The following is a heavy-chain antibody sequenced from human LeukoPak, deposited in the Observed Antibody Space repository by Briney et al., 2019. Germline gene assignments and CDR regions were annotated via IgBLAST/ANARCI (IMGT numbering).Heavy chain of an antibody. D-gene: IGHD6-19*01. J-gene: IGHJ1*01. CDR2: IYYSGST. CDR3: ARASSGWYQDFQH. Sequence: SETLSLTCTVSGGSINSYYWNWIRRPPGKGLEWIGYIYYSGSTNYNPSLKSRVTISVDTSKNQFSLKLSSVTAADTAVYYCARASSGWYQDFQHWGQGTLVTVSS. CDR1: GGSINSYY. V-gene: IGHV4-59*01.